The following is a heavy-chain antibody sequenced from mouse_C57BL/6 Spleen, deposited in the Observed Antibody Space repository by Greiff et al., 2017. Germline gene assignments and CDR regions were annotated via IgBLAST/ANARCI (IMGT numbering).Heavy chain of an antibody. J-gene: IGHJ4*01. V-gene: IGHV3-6*01. Sequence: DVKLQESGPGLVKPSQSLSLTCSVTGYSITSGYYWNWIRQFPGNKLEWMGYISYDGSNNYNPSLKNRISITRDTSKNQFFLKLNSVTTEDTATYYCARNSQYSGYYAMDYWGQGTSVTVSS. CDR1: GYSITSGYY. CDR3: ARNSQYSGYYAMDY. CDR2: ISYDGSN.